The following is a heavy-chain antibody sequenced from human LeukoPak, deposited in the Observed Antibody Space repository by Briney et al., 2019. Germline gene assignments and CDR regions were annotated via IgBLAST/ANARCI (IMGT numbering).Heavy chain of an antibody. Sequence: GRSLRLSCAASGFTFSSYGMHWVRQAPGKGLEWVAVISYDGSNKYYADSVKGRFTISRDNSKNTLYLQMNSLRAEDTAVYYCAGSADYHDSSGPGTDWFDPWGQGTLVTVSS. J-gene: IGHJ5*02. D-gene: IGHD3-22*01. CDR2: ISYDGSNK. CDR3: AGSADYHDSSGPGTDWFDP. CDR1: GFTFSSYG. V-gene: IGHV3-30*03.